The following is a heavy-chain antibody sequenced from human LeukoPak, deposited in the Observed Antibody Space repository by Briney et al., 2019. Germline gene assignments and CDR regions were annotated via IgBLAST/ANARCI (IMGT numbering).Heavy chain of an antibody. Sequence: GGSLRLSCAASGFTFSSYWMHWVRQAPGKGLVWVSRINSDGSSTSYADSVKGRFTISRDNAKNTLYLQMNSLRAEDTAVYYCAKDGVAVAGYNWFDPWGQGTLVTVSS. CDR3: AKDGVAVAGYNWFDP. CDR1: GFTFSSYW. CDR2: INSDGSST. J-gene: IGHJ5*02. V-gene: IGHV3-74*01. D-gene: IGHD6-19*01.